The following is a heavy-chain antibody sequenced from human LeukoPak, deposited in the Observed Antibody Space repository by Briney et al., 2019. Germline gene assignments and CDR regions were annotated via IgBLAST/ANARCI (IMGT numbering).Heavy chain of an antibody. Sequence: ASVKVSCKASGYTFTSYDINWVRQATGQGLEWMGWMNPNSGNTGYAQKFQGRVTMTRNTSISTAYMEPSSLRSEDTAVYYCARGYITYYDILTGYPTHYYGMDVWGQGTTVTVSS. D-gene: IGHD3-9*01. V-gene: IGHV1-8*01. CDR2: MNPNSGNT. CDR1: GYTFTSYD. J-gene: IGHJ6*02. CDR3: ARGYITYYDILTGYPTHYYGMDV.